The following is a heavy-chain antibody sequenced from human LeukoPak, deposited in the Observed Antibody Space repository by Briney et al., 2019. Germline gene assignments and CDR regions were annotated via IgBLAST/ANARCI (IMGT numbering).Heavy chain of an antibody. CDR1: GFTFSSYE. D-gene: IGHD6-13*01. J-gene: IGHJ4*02. Sequence: PGGSLRLSCAASGFTFSSYEMNWVRQAPGKGLEWVSYISSSGSTIYYADSVKGRFTISRDNAKNSLYLQMNSLRAEDTAVYYCAREMVEEAAAGTGDDYWGQGTLVTVSS. CDR2: ISSSGSTI. V-gene: IGHV3-48*03. CDR3: AREMVEEAAAGTGDDY.